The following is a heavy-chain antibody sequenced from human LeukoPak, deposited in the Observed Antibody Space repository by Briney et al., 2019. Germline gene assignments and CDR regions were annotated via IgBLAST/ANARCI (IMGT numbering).Heavy chain of an antibody. J-gene: IGHJ4*02. CDR2: ITGGGVNT. D-gene: IGHD6-19*01. V-gene: IGHV3-23*01. Sequence: GGSLRLSCAASAFTFSTYAMSWVRQAPGKGLEWVSVITGGGVNTFYADSVKGRFTISRDNSKNTLYLQMNSLRAEDTAVYYCARGSAVAGNDYWGQGALVTVSS. CDR3: ARGSAVAGNDY. CDR1: AFTFSTYA.